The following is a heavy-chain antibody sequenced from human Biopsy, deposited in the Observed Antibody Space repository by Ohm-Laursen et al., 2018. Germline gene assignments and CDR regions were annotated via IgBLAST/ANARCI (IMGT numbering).Heavy chain of an antibody. D-gene: IGHD6-19*01. CDR1: GFTVGHYA. Sequence: SLRLSCAASGFTVGHYAMQWVRQAPGTGLEWISLIWYDGTNEDYADSVKGRFTISRDNSKNTLYLQINTLTLEDTAFYYCARGLSSGWYGYFDVWGRGTLVTVSS. V-gene: IGHV3-33*01. J-gene: IGHJ2*01. CDR3: ARGLSSGWYGYFDV. CDR2: IWYDGTNE.